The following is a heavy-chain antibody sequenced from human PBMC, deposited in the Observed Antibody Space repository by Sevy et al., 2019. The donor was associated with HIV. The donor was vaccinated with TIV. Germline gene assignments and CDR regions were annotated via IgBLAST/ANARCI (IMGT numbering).Heavy chain of an antibody. J-gene: IGHJ5*02. CDR3: ARGTLLFGEQIGLGFDP. V-gene: IGHV3-48*02. D-gene: IGHD3-10*01. Sequence: GGSLRLSCAASGFTFSSYSMNWVRQAPGKGLEWVSYISSSSSTIYYADSVKGRFTISRDNAKNSLYLQMNSLRDEDTAVYYCARGTLLFGEQIGLGFDPWGQGTLVTVSS. CDR2: ISSSSSTI. CDR1: GFTFSSYS.